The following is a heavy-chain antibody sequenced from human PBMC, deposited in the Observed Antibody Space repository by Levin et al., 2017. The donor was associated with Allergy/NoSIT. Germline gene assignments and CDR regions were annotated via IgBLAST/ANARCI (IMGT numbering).Heavy chain of an antibody. CDR2: IFHSGAT. V-gene: IGHV4-39*07. Sequence: SETLSLTCTVSGGSISSSSYYWGWIRQPPGKGLEWIGSIFHSGATFYNPSLKSRVTMSVDTSKNQFSLTLSSVTAADTAVYYCASAFLPLYYYYGMDVWGQGTTVTVSS. CDR1: GGSISSSSYY. CDR3: ASAFLPLYYYYGMDV. J-gene: IGHJ6*02.